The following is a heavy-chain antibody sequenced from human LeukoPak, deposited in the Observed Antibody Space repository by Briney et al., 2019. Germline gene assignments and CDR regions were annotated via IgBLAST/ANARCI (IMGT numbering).Heavy chain of an antibody. Sequence: PGGSLRLSCAASGFTFSSYGMHWVRQAPGKGLEWVAVISYDGSNKYYADSVKGRFTISRDNSKNTLYLQMNSLRAEDTAVYYCARFRVSSWEIDYWGQGTLVTVSS. CDR1: GFTFSSYG. V-gene: IGHV3-30*03. CDR3: ARFRVSSWEIDY. D-gene: IGHD6-13*01. J-gene: IGHJ4*02. CDR2: ISYDGSNK.